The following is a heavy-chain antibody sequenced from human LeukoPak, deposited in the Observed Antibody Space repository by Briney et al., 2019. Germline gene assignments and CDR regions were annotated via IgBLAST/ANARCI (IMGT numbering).Heavy chain of an antibody. Sequence: SETLSLTCTVSGGSIRSYYWSWIRQPPGKGLEWIGYIYYSGSTNYNPSLKSRVTISVDTSKNQFSLKLTSVTAADTAVYYCARGYGYNSEYWGQGTLVTVSP. J-gene: IGHJ4*02. V-gene: IGHV4-59*01. CDR3: ARGYGYNSEY. CDR2: IYYSGST. CDR1: GGSIRSYY. D-gene: IGHD5-24*01.